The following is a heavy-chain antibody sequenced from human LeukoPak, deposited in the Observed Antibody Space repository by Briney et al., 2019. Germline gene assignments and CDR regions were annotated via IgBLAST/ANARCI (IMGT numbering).Heavy chain of an antibody. CDR2: LKSKTDGGTT. J-gene: IGHJ4*02. CDR1: GFTFSSYA. CDR3: TTYRKSSGSYSPCDC. Sequence: GGSLRLSCAASGFTFSSYAMSWVRQAPGKGLEWVGRLKSKTDGGTTDYAAPVKGRFTISRDDSKNTLYLQMNSLKTEDTAVYYCTTYRKSSGSYSPCDCWGQGTLVTVSS. D-gene: IGHD3-10*01. V-gene: IGHV3-15*01.